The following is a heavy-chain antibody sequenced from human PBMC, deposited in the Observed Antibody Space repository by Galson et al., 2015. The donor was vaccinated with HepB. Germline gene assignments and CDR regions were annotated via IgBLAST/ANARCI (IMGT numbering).Heavy chain of an antibody. Sequence: SLRLSCAASGFTFSSYAMSWVRRAQGKGLEWVSAISGSGGSTYYADSVKGRFTISRDNSKNTMYLQMNSLRAEDTAVYYCAKVKGGLMIGVSERVKSKYYFDYWGQGTLVTVSS. V-gene: IGHV3-23*01. J-gene: IGHJ4*02. CDR3: AKVKGGLMIGVSERVKSKYYFDY. CDR1: GFTFSSYA. D-gene: IGHD3-22*01. CDR2: ISGSGGST.